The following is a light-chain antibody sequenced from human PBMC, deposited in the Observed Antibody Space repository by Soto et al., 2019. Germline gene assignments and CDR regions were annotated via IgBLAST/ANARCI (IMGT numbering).Light chain of an antibody. CDR2: GAS. J-gene: IGKJ2*01. V-gene: IGKV3-20*01. Sequence: EIVLTQSPATLSLSPGEGATLSCRASHSVASTYLAWYQQKPGLAPRLIIYGASNRASSTPDRFSGGGSGTDFTLTISRLEPEDVAVYYCQQYGSSSFTFGQGTKLEIK. CDR1: HSVASTY. CDR3: QQYGSSSFT.